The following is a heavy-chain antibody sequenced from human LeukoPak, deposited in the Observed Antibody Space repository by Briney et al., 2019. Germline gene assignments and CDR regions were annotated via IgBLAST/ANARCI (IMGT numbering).Heavy chain of an antibody. V-gene: IGHV1-2*02. CDR3: ARWGKYYYDSSGYYY. D-gene: IGHD3-22*01. CDR2: THPNSGGT. J-gene: IGHJ4*02. CDR1: GYTXTGYY. Sequence: ASVKVSCTASGYTXTGYYMHWVRQAPGQGLEWMGWTHPNSGGTKYAQRFQGRVTVTRDTSISTVYMELSRLRSDDTAVYYCARWGKYYYDSSGYYYWGQGTLVSVSS.